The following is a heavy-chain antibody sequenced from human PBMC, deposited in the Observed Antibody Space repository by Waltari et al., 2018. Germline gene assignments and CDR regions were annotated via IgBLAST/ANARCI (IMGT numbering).Heavy chain of an antibody. D-gene: IGHD6-6*01. Sequence: EVQLVQSGAEVKTPGESLKIPCKGSGSSFTSYWIGGFPPMPGKGLEWMGIIYPGASDTRYSPSFQGQVTISADKSISTAYLQWSSLKASDTAMYYCARHSSSSFDGFRPDYWGQGTLVTVSS. CDR2: IYPGASDT. CDR3: ARHSSSSFDGFRPDY. J-gene: IGHJ4*02. CDR1: GSSFTSYW. V-gene: IGHV5-51*01.